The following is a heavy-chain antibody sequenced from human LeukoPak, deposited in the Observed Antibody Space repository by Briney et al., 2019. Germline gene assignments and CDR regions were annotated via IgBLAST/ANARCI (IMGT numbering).Heavy chain of an antibody. J-gene: IGHJ4*02. V-gene: IGHV5-51*01. CDR3: ARAPNFDN. Sequence: GESLKISCKAHGYSFTSHWVAWVRQLPGKGLEWMGVVYPGDSETKYSPSFEGQVTISVDKSVSTAYLQWNSLKASDTAMYYCARAPNFDNWGQGTWSPSPQ. CDR1: GYSFTSHW. CDR2: VYPGDSET.